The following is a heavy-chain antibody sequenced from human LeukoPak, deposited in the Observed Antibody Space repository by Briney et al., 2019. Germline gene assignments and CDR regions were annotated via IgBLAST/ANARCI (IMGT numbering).Heavy chain of an antibody. CDR1: GGSFSGYY. V-gene: IGHV4-34*01. CDR3: ARRYYYNLGSFPFDF. Sequence: SETLSLTCAVYGGSFSGYYWSWIRQPPGKGLEWIGEIHNSGTTDYNPSLNSRVTISEDTSKNQIYLNLRSMTAADTAVYYCARRYYYNLGSFPFDFWGQGTLVTVSS. D-gene: IGHD3-10*01. CDR2: IHNSGTT. J-gene: IGHJ4*02.